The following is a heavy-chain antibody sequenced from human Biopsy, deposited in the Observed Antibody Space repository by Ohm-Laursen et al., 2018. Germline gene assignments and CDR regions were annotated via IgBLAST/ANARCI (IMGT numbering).Heavy chain of an antibody. V-gene: IGHV1-46*01. Sequence: GASVKVSCKASGYSFTSNYMHWVRQAPGQGLEWMGLINPSGSTTSYPQIFQGRVTMTRDTSKSTVYMELSSLRSADTAVYFCARNTGWYGDLYYFDYWGQGTLVTVSS. J-gene: IGHJ4*02. CDR1: GYSFTSNY. CDR3: ARNTGWYGDLYYFDY. CDR2: INPSGSTT. D-gene: IGHD6-19*01.